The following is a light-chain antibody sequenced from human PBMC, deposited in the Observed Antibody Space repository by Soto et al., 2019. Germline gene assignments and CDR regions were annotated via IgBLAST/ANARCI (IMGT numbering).Light chain of an antibody. CDR1: SSDVGSYNL. V-gene: IGLV2-23*01. CDR2: EGS. Sequence: QSALTQPASVSGSPGQSITISCTGTSSDVGSYNLVSWYQQHPGKAPKLMIYEGSKRPSGVSNRFSGSKSGNTASLTISGLQAEDEADDYCCSYAGSSTVVFGGGTQLTVL. J-gene: IGLJ2*01. CDR3: CSYAGSSTVV.